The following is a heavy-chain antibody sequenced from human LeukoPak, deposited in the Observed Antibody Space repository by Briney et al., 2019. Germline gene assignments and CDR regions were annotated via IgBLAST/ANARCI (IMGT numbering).Heavy chain of an antibody. J-gene: IGHJ5*02. D-gene: IGHD3-10*01. CDR3: ARGPTMVRGVRWFDP. Sequence: ASVKVSCKASGGTFSSYAISWVRQAPGQGLEWMGRIIPIFGTANYAQKFQGRVTITTDVSTSTAYMELSSLRSEDTAVYYCARGPTMVRGVRWFDPWGQGTLVTVSS. V-gene: IGHV1-69*05. CDR2: IIPIFGTA. CDR1: GGTFSSYA.